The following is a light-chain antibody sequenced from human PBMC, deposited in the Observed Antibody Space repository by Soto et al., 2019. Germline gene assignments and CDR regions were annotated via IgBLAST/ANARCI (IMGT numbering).Light chain of an antibody. Sequence: QSALTQPASVSGSPGQSITISCTGTSSDVGAYNYVSWYQQRPGKVPKLIIFEVSNRASGVSNRFSGSKSGNTASLTISGLQAEDEADYYCSSHAASGVFGGGTQLTVL. CDR1: SSDVGAYNY. CDR2: EVS. J-gene: IGLJ2*01. CDR3: SSHAASGV. V-gene: IGLV2-14*01.